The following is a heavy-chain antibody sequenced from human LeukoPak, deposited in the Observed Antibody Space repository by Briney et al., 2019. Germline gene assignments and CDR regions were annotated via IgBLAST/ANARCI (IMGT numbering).Heavy chain of an antibody. V-gene: IGHV1-2*06. J-gene: IGHJ5*02. CDR2: INPSSGGT. Sequence: ASVKVSCKASGYTFTKYSMFWVRQAPGQGLEWMGRINPSSGGTDYAQKFQGRVTMTRDTSISTAYMELSRLRSEDTAMYYCARVYCSGGSCYAVENWFDHWGQGTLVTVSS. D-gene: IGHD2-15*01. CDR1: GYTFTKYS. CDR3: ARVYCSGGSCYAVENWFDH.